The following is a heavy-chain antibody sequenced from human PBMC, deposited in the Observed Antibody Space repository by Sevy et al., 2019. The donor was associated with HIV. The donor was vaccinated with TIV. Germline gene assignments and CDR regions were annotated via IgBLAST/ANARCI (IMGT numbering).Heavy chain of an antibody. CDR3: ARDEYSYASGFDY. Sequence: GGSLRLSCAASGFTFSSYIMNWVRQAPGMGLEWVSSISSGGDYIYYTNSVKGRFTISRDNAKNSLYLHMNSLRAEDTAVYYCARDEYSYASGFDYWGQGTMVTVSS. V-gene: IGHV3-21*01. J-gene: IGHJ4*02. CDR2: ISSGGDYI. CDR1: GFTFSSYI. D-gene: IGHD5-18*01.